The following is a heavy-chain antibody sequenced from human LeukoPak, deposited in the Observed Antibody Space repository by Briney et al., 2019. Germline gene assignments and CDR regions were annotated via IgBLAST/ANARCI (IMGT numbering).Heavy chain of an antibody. Sequence: SETLSLTCTVSGGSISSYYWSWVRQPPGKGLEWIGYIYYSGSTNYNPSFKSRVTISVDTSKKQFSLKLSSVTAADTAVYYCASTPGINWFDPWGQGTLVTVSS. CDR1: GGSISSYY. V-gene: IGHV4-59*08. CDR3: ASTPGINWFDP. CDR2: IYYSGST. J-gene: IGHJ5*02.